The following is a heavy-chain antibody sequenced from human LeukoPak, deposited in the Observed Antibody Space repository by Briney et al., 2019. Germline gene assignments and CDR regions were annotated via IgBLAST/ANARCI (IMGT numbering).Heavy chain of an antibody. J-gene: IGHJ4*02. CDR2: IYHRGST. CDR1: GGSISSYY. Sequence: SETLSLTCTVSGGSISSYYWSWIRQPPGKGLEWIGYIYHRGSTNYNSSLKSRVSISVDTSKNQFYLKLTSVTAADTAVYYCARLDSGYGKYYFDYWGQGTLVTVSS. D-gene: IGHD5-12*01. V-gene: IGHV4-59*08. CDR3: ARLDSGYGKYYFDY.